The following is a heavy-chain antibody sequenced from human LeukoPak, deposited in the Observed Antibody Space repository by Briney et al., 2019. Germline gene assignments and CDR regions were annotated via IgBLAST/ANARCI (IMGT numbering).Heavy chain of an antibody. CDR3: ARGPYDYVWGNYRYTAASFDY. Sequence: GASVKVSCNASGYTFTAYDMHWVRQAPGQGLEWVGRINPNRGGTTYAQHFQGRVTMTRDTSISTAYLELSSLRPDDTAMYYCARGPYDYVWGNYRYTAASFDYWGQGTLVTVSS. CDR1: GYTFTAYD. J-gene: IGHJ4*02. CDR2: INPNRGGT. V-gene: IGHV1-2*06. D-gene: IGHD3-16*02.